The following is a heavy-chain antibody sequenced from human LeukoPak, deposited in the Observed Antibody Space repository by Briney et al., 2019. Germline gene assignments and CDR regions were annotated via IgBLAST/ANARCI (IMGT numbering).Heavy chain of an antibody. CDR3: ARSDSSNWYWWFDP. V-gene: IGHV1-69*06. Sequence: GASVKVSCKASGGTFSSYAISWVRQAPGQGLEWMGGIIPIFGTANYAQKFQGRVTITADKSTSTAYMELSSLRSEDTAVYYCARSDSSNWYWWFDPWGQGTLVTVSS. J-gene: IGHJ5*02. CDR2: IIPIFGTA. CDR1: GGTFSSYA. D-gene: IGHD6-13*01.